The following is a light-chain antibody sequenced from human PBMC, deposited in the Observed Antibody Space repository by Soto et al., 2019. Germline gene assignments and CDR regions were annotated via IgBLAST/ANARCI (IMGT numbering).Light chain of an antibody. CDR1: QSISSY. Sequence: DIQMTQSPSSLSASVGDRVTITCRASQSISSYLNWYQQKPGKAPKLLIYAASSLQSGVPSRFSGSGSGTDFTLTISSLQPEDFATYYCHQSYSTFTFCPGTKVDIK. V-gene: IGKV1-39*01. CDR3: HQSYSTFT. J-gene: IGKJ3*01. CDR2: AAS.